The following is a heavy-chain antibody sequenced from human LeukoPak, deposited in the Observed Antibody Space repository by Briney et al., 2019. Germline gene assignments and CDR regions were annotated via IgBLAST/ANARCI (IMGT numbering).Heavy chain of an antibody. D-gene: IGHD3-16*01. CDR3: ARFTPQGYGWGGYNRFDP. CDR1: GGSFSSSSYY. Sequence: SETLSLTCTVSGGSFSSSSYYWGWIRQPPGKGLEWIGEINHSGSTNYNPSLKSRVTISVDTSKNQFSLNLTSVTAAGTAVYYCARFTPQGYGWGGYNRFDPWGQGTLVTVSS. V-gene: IGHV4-39*07. CDR2: INHSGST. J-gene: IGHJ5*02.